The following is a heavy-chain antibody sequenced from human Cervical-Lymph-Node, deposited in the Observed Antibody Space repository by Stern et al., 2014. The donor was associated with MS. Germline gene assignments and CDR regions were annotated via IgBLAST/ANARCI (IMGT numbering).Heavy chain of an antibody. CDR3: ARDEGADY. V-gene: IGHV1-46*01. CDR1: EYSFTSYF. J-gene: IGHJ4*02. Sequence: EQLAESKAEVKKPGASVKVSCMSSEYSFTSYFINWGRQAPGQKLEWMGIINLSAGNRNYAQKFQGRVVMTSDTSTGTVYMELSSLRSEDTAVYYCARDEGADYWGQGTLVTVSS. CDR2: INLSAGNR.